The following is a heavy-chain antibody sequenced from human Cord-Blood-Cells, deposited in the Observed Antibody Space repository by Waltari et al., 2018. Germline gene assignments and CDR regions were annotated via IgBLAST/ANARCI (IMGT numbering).Heavy chain of an antibody. Sequence: EVQLLESGGGLVQPGGSLRLSCAASGFTFSSYAMSWVRQAPGKGLEWVSAISGSGGSTYDADSVKGRFPISRDSAKNTRYLQMNSLRAEDTAVYYCAKDRLGEYSSSSNTDVPVSAFDIWGQGTMVTVSS. V-gene: IGHV3-23*01. D-gene: IGHD6-6*01. CDR2: ISGSGGST. J-gene: IGHJ3*02. CDR1: GFTFSSYA. CDR3: AKDRLGEYSSSSNTDVPVSAFDI.